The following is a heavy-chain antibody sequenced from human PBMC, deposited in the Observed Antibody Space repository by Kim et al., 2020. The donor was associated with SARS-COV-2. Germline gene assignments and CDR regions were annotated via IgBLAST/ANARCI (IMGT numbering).Heavy chain of an antibody. V-gene: IGHV3-21*01. CDR2: ISSSSSYI. CDR3: ARGMIVAKFASYFDY. J-gene: IGHJ4*02. D-gene: IGHD3-22*01. CDR1: GFTFSSYS. Sequence: GGSLRLSCAASGFTFSSYSMNWVRQAPGKGLEWVSSISSSSSYIYYADSVKGRFTISRDNAKNSLYLQMNSLRAEDTAVYYCARGMIVAKFASYFDYWGQRTLVTVSS.